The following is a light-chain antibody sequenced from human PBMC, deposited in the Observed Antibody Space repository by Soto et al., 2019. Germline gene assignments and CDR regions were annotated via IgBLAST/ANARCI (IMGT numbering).Light chain of an antibody. V-gene: IGKV3-15*01. CDR3: QQYNNWPQT. CDR1: QSVSSN. CDR2: GAS. J-gene: IGKJ1*01. Sequence: EIVMTQSPVTLSVSPGERATLSCRASQSVSSNLAWYQQKPGQAPRLLIFGASTRATGIPARFSGSGSGTEFTLTISSLQSEDIAVYYCQQYNNWPQTFGQGTKVEIK.